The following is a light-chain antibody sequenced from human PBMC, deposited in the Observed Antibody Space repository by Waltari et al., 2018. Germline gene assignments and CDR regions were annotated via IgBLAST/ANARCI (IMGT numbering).Light chain of an antibody. CDR3: QHYTRYSIT. V-gene: IGKV1-5*01. J-gene: IGKJ5*01. CDR1: QSLSSW. CDR2: DAS. Sequence: DIQMTQSPSTLSASIGDRVTITCRASQSLSSWLAWYPQRPGKAPKLLVYDASTLQSGVPSRFSGSGSGTEFTLTISSLQPEDFATYYCQHYTRYSITFGQGTRLEIK.